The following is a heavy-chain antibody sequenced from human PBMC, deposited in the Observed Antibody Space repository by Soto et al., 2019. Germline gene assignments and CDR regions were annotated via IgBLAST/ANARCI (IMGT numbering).Heavy chain of an antibody. D-gene: IGHD6-6*01. CDR2: IIPIFGTA. J-gene: IGHJ4*02. CDR1: GGTFSSYA. V-gene: IGHV1-69*13. Sequence: ASVKVSCKASGGTFSSYAISWVRQAPGQGLEWMGGIIPIFGTANYAQKFQGRVTITADESKNTLYLQMNSLRAEDTAVYYCAKIHNRYSSSDIDYWGQGTLVTVSS. CDR3: AKIHNRYSSSDIDY.